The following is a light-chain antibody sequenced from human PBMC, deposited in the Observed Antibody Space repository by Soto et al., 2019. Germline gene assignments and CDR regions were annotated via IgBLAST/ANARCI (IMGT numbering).Light chain of an antibody. V-gene: IGKV1-27*01. CDR3: QKYSSVPV. J-gene: IGKJ3*01. CDR1: QGIRKY. CDR2: AAS. Sequence: DIQMTQSPTSLSASVGDRVTITCRASQGIRKYVAWYQQKPGKAPKLLIYAASTLQSGVPSRFSGSGSGTEFSLTINSLQPEDVATYSCQKYSSVPVFGPGTKVEIK.